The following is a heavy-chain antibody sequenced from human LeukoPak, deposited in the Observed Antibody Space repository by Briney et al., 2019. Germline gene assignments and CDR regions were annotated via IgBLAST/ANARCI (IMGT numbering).Heavy chain of an antibody. V-gene: IGHV3-30*02. J-gene: IGHJ5*02. CDR3: AKDLRPYRSASWFDP. CDR2: IRYDGSNK. CDR1: GFTFSSYG. D-gene: IGHD6-19*01. Sequence: GGSLRLSCAASGFTFSSYGMHWVRQAPGKGLEWVAFIRYDGSNKYYADSVRGRFTISRDNSKNTLYLQMNSLRVEDTAVYYCAKDLRPYRSASWFDPWGQGTLVTVSS.